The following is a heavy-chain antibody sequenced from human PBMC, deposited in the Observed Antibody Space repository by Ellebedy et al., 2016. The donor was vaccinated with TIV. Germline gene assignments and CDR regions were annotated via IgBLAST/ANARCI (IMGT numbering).Heavy chain of an antibody. Sequence: GESLKISXAASGFTFSSYGMHWVRQAPGKGLEWVAVIWYDGSNKYYADSVKGRFTISRDNSKNTLYLQMNSLRAEDTAVYYCARVTGSKPFDPWGQGTLVTVSS. CDR1: GFTFSSYG. J-gene: IGHJ5*02. V-gene: IGHV3-33*01. CDR3: ARVTGSKPFDP. D-gene: IGHD1-20*01. CDR2: IWYDGSNK.